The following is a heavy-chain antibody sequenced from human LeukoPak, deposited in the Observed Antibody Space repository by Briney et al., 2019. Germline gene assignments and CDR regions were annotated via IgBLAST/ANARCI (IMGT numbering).Heavy chain of an antibody. Sequence: PGGSLRLSCAASGFTFSSYAMSWVRQAPGKGLEWVSAISGSGGSTYYADSVKGRFTISRDNSKNTLYLQMNSLRAEDTAVYYCAKEMITFGGVIVPDAFDIWGQGTMVTVSS. J-gene: IGHJ3*02. CDR1: GFTFSSYA. CDR2: ISGSGGST. V-gene: IGHV3-23*01. CDR3: AKEMITFGGVIVPDAFDI. D-gene: IGHD3-16*02.